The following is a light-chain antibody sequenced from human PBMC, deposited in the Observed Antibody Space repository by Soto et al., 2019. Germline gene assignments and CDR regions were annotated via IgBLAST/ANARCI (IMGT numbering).Light chain of an antibody. J-gene: IGLJ2*01. CDR1: SSNIGAGYE. V-gene: IGLV1-40*01. Sequence: QSVLTRPPSVSGAPGQTVTISCAGSSSNIGAGYEIHWYQQIPGAVPKLLIYGNSNRPSGVPDRFFGSKSDTSASLAITGLQAEDEADYYCQSYDNSLRVSVFGGGTKLTVL. CDR2: GNS. CDR3: QSYDNSLRVSV.